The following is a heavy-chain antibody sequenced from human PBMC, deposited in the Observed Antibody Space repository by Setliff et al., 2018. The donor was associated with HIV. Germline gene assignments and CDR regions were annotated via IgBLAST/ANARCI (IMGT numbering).Heavy chain of an antibody. V-gene: IGHV4-39*01. CDR3: ARHPDTAMVTY. D-gene: IGHD5-18*01. Sequence: SETLSLTCDVSGDLIRSSYYHWSWIRQTPGKGLEWLGEINHSGSTAYNLALESRVSMSIDTSKNQFSLKLSSVTAADTAVYYCARHPDTAMVTYWGQGTLVTVSS. J-gene: IGHJ4*02. CDR1: GDLIRSSYYH. CDR2: INHSGST.